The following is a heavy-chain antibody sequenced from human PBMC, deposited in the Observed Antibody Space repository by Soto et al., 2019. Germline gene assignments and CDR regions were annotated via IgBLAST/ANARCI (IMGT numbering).Heavy chain of an antibody. Sequence: SETLSLTCTVSGGSISSYYWSWIRQPPGKGLEWIGCIYYSGSTNYNPSLKSRVTISVDTSKNQFSLKLSSVTAADTAVYYCAGTKPCGSCNWFEPWGQGTLGTVAS. J-gene: IGHJ5*02. CDR2: IYYSGST. V-gene: IGHV4-59*08. D-gene: IGHD2-15*01. CDR1: GGSISSYY. CDR3: AGTKPCGSCNWFEP.